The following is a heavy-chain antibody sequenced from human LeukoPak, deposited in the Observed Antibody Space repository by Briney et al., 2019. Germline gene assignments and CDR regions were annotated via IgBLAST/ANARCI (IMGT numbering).Heavy chain of an antibody. J-gene: IGHJ4*02. CDR3: ARVALPKYSSSWYPY. CDR1: GFTFSSYW. V-gene: IGHV3-7*01. CDR2: IKQDGSEK. Sequence: QPGGSLRLSCAASGFTFSSYWMSWVRQAPGKGLEWVANIKQDGSEKYYVDSVKGRFTISRDNAKNSLYLQMNSLRAEDTAVYYCARVALPKYSSSWYPYWGQGTLVTVSS. D-gene: IGHD6-13*01.